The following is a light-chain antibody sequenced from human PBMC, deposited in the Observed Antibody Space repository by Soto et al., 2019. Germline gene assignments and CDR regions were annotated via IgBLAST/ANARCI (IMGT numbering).Light chain of an antibody. J-gene: IGKJ1*01. Sequence: DIQMTQSPSTLSASVGDRVTVTCRASQSINTWLAWYQQKPGKAPKLLIYKASSLEGGCPSRFSGSGSGTQFSLTIASLQPDDFATYYCQQYNSYWTFGQGTKVDIK. CDR2: KAS. V-gene: IGKV1-5*03. CDR3: QQYNSYWT. CDR1: QSINTW.